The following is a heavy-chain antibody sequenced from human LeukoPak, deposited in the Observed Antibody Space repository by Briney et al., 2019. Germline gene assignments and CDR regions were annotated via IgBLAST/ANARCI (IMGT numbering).Heavy chain of an antibody. J-gene: IGHJ4*02. CDR2: IYYSGST. CDR1: GGSISRSSYY. Sequence: ASETLSLTCTVSGGSISRSSYYWGWIRQPPGKGVGWIGSIYYSGSTYYNPSLKSRVTISVDTSKNQFSLKLTSVTAADTAVYYCARHPLFRIPVTVWGQGTLVTVSS. CDR3: ARHPLFRIPVTV. V-gene: IGHV4-39*01. D-gene: IGHD1-20*01.